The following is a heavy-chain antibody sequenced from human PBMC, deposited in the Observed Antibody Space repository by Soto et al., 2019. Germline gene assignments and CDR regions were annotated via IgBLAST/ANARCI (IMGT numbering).Heavy chain of an antibody. CDR1: GFTFTSSA. CDR2: IVVGSGNT. CDR3: AADPEWARRLA. V-gene: IGHV1-58*01. J-gene: IGHJ5*02. D-gene: IGHD1-26*01. Sequence: SVKVSCNSSGFTFTSSALKLVRQARGQRLEWIGWIVVGSGNTNYAQKFQERVTITRDMSTSTAYMELSSLRSEDTAVYYCAADPEWARRLAWGQGTLVTV.